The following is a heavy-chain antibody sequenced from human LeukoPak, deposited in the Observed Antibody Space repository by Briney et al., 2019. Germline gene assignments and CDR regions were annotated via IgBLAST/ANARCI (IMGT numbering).Heavy chain of an antibody. V-gene: IGHV3-23*01. CDR3: AKGSSYYGSGSHFDY. CDR1: GFTFSSYA. D-gene: IGHD3-10*01. CDR2: ISGSGSIT. J-gene: IGHJ4*02. Sequence: PGGSLRLSCAASGFTFSSYAMNWVRQAPGKGLEWVSAISGSGSITYYADSVKGRFTISRDNSKNTLYLQMNSLRAEDTAVYYCAKGSSYYGSGSHFDYWGPGTLVTVSS.